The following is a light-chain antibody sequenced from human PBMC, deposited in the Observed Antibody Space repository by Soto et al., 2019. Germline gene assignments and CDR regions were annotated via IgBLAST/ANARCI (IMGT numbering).Light chain of an antibody. Sequence: EIVLTQSPATLSLSPGERATLSCRASQSVSSSLAWYQQKPGQAPRLLIYDASNRATGIPDRFSGGGSGTDFTLTISSLEPEDFAVYYCQQRSNLPPTFGQGTRLEI. CDR3: QQRSNLPPT. CDR2: DAS. V-gene: IGKV3-11*01. J-gene: IGKJ5*01. CDR1: QSVSSS.